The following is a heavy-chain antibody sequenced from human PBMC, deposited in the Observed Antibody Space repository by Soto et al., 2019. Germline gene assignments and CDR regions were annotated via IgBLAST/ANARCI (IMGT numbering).Heavy chain of an antibody. D-gene: IGHD3-10*01. J-gene: IGHJ6*02. V-gene: IGHV2-70*01. CDR3: ARIIELASGYYYGMDV. Sequence: GPTLVHPTQTLTLTCTFSGFSLVTSGMCVSWIRRPPGKALEWLALIDWDDDKYYSTSLKTRLTISKDTSKNRVVLTMTNMDPVDTATYYCARIIELASGYYYGMDVWGQGTTVTVSS. CDR1: GFSLVTSGMC. CDR2: IDWDDDK.